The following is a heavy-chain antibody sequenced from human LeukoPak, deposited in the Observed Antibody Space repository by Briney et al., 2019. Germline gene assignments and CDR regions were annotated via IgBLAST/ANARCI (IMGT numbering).Heavy chain of an antibody. CDR3: VKDAVYCSGGSCYPGYFDH. CDR2: ISSNGGST. J-gene: IGHJ4*02. CDR1: GFTFSSYA. D-gene: IGHD2-15*01. V-gene: IGHV3-64D*06. Sequence: PGGSLRLSCSASGFTFSSYAMHWVRQAPGKGLEYVSAISSNGGSTYYADSVKGRFTISRDNSKNTLYLQMSSLRAEDTAVYYCVKDAVYCSGGSCYPGYFDHWGQGTLVTVSS.